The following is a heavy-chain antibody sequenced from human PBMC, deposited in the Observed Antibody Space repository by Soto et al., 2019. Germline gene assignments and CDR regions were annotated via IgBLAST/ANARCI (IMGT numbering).Heavy chain of an antibody. CDR2: IYYSGST. J-gene: IGHJ6*02. CDR3: ARVRYYRVTDYDDYEMDV. CDR1: GGSISSGGYY. V-gene: IGHV4-31*03. Sequence: PSETLSLAFTVSGGSISSGGYYWSWIRQHPGKGLEWIGYIYYSGSTYYNPSLKSRVTISVDTSKNQFSLKLSSVTAADTAVYYCARVRYYRVTDYDDYEMDVWGQGTTVT. D-gene: IGHD4-17*01.